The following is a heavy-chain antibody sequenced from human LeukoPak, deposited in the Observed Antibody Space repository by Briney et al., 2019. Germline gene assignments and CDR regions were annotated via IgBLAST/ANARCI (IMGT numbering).Heavy chain of an antibody. CDR2: INPSVGST. V-gene: IGHV1-46*01. Sequence: ASVKVSCKASGYTFTSYYMHWVRQAPGQGLEWMGIINPSVGSTSYAQKFQGRVTMTRDTSTSTVYMELSSLRSEDTAVYYCARDFGYGGRNYYYGMDVWGQGTTVTVSS. D-gene: IGHD4-23*01. CDR3: ARDFGYGGRNYYYGMDV. J-gene: IGHJ6*02. CDR1: GYTFTSYY.